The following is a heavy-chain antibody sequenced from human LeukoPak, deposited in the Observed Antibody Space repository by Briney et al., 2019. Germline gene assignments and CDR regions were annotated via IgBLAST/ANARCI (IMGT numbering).Heavy chain of an antibody. V-gene: IGHV3-48*01. J-gene: IGHJ4*02. CDR1: GFTFSSYS. Sequence: GGSLRLSCAASGFTFSSYSMNWVRQAPGKGLEWVSYISSSSSTIYYAGSVKGRFTISRDNAKNSLYLQMNSLRAEDTAVYYCARDPSFWENEVDYWGQGTLVTVSS. CDR3: ARDPSFWENEVDY. D-gene: IGHD3-16*01. CDR2: ISSSSSTI.